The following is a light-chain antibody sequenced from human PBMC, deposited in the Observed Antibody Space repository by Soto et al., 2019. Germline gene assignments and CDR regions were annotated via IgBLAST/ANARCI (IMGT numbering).Light chain of an antibody. CDR2: EAS. V-gene: IGKV1-39*01. Sequence: DIQMTQSPSSLSASVGDRVTITCRASQSINSYLNWYQQKPGRAPKLLIYEASNLQSGVPSRFSADGSGTDFTLTISSLQPEDFATYYCQQSYSVPLTFGPGTRVDIK. J-gene: IGKJ3*01. CDR3: QQSYSVPLT. CDR1: QSINSY.